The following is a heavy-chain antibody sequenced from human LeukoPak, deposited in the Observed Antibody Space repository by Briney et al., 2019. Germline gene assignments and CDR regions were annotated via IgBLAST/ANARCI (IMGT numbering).Heavy chain of an antibody. D-gene: IGHD2-2*03. CDR3: ARVDIVVVPAAHNFDY. CDR1: LYTLTRYG. Sequence: GAPVRVSPKASLYTLTRYGISWVGQAPRQGGEGGGWVCAYNGDTKHPHKLPGRVTMTTATSTNTAYMELRSLRSDDTAVYYCARVDIVVVPAAHNFDYGGQGPLATVSS. V-gene: IGHV1-18*01. J-gene: IGHJ4*02. CDR2: VCAYNGDT.